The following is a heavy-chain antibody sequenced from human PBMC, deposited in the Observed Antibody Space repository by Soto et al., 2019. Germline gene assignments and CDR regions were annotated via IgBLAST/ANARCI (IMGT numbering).Heavy chain of an antibody. CDR2: IYSGGST. CDR3: AKDPTPHGSY. Sequence: GGSLRLSCAVSGFTVSISYMSWVRQAPGRGLEWVSAIYSGGSTYYADSVKGRFTISRDNSKNTLYLQMNSLRAEDTAVYYCAKDPTPHGSYWGQGTLVTVSS. J-gene: IGHJ4*02. D-gene: IGHD4-4*01. CDR1: GFTVSISY. V-gene: IGHV3-53*01.